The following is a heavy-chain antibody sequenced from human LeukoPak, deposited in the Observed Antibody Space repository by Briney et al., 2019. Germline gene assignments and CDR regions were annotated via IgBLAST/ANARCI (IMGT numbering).Heavy chain of an antibody. D-gene: IGHD3-22*01. CDR1: GFTFSSYG. J-gene: IGHJ4*02. Sequence: GGSLRLSCAASGFTFSSYGMHWVRQAPGKGLEWVALIRYDGSNKYYADSVKGRFTISRDNSKNTLYLQMNSLRAEDTAVYYCARNSRYYDSSGYYYTLWGQGTLVTVSS. V-gene: IGHV3-30*02. CDR3: ARNSRYYDSSGYYYTL. CDR2: IRYDGSNK.